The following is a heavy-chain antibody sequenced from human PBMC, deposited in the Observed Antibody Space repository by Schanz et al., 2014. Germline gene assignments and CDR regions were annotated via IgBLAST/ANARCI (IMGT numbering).Heavy chain of an antibody. CDR2: INPSGGST. Sequence: QVQLVQSGAEVKKPGASVKVSCKASGYTFTSDSMHWVRQAPGQGLEWMGMINPSGGSTTYAQKFQGRVTMTRDTSTSTVYMELSSLRSEDTAVYYCAGAVATIRADSFDIWGQGTMVAVSS. D-gene: IGHD5-12*01. J-gene: IGHJ3*02. V-gene: IGHV1-46*01. CDR1: GYTFTSDS. CDR3: AGAVATIRADSFDI.